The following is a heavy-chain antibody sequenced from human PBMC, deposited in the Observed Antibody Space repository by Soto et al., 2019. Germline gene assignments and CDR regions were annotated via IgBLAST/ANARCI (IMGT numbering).Heavy chain of an antibody. J-gene: IGHJ4*02. D-gene: IGHD6-19*01. CDR3: PKVTSAWYVY. V-gene: IGHV4-61*01. CDR1: GGSVNSDSYY. Sequence: PSETLSLTCTVSGGSVNSDSYYWSWIRQPPGKGLEWIGYTYNSGTTNYNPSLKSRVTISVDNSKNTMYLQMNSLRAEDTAINFWPKVTSAWYVYWGEGTLLTVSS. CDR2: TYNSGTT.